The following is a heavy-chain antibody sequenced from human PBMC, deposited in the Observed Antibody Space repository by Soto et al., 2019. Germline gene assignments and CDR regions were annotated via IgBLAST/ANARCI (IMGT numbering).Heavy chain of an antibody. V-gene: IGHV3-53*01. Sequence: GGSLRLSCVASGLIVSNNYMSWVRQAPGKGPEWVSVMYSGGATYYADSVKGRFTISRDNSKNTLFLEMSSLRPEDTAVYYCARGRTGYYGMDVWGQGTTVTVSS. CDR1: GLIVSNNY. J-gene: IGHJ6*02. CDR2: MYSGGAT. CDR3: ARGRTGYYGMDV.